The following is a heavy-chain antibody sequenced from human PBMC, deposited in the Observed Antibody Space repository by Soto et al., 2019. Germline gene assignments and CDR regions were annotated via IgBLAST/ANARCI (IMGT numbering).Heavy chain of an antibody. D-gene: IGHD3-10*01. J-gene: IGHJ5*02. Sequence: GGSLRLSCAASGFTFSSYAMSWVRQAPGKGLEWVSAISGSGGSTYYADSVKGRFTISRDNSKNTLYLQMNSLRAEDTAVYYCAKDLFVVRGYGGFDPWGQGTLVTVSS. CDR1: GFTFSSYA. CDR2: ISGSGGST. V-gene: IGHV3-23*01. CDR3: AKDLFVVRGYGGFDP.